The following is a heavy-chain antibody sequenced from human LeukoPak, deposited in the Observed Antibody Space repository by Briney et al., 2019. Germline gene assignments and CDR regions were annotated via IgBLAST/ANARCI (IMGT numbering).Heavy chain of an antibody. V-gene: IGHV3-7*01. CDR3: ATLGIRYFDWFN. D-gene: IGHD3-9*01. J-gene: IGHJ4*02. CDR2: IKQDGSEK. CDR1: GFIFSSYW. Sequence: GGSLRLSCAASGFIFSSYWMSWVRQAPGKGLGWVANIKQDGSEKYYVDSVEGRFTVSRDNAKNSLSLQMNSLRAEDTAVYYCATLGIRYFDWFNWGQGTLVTVSS.